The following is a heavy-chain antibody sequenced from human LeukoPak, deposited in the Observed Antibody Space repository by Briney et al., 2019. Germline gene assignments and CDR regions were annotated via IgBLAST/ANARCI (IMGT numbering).Heavy chain of an antibody. J-gene: IGHJ4*01. V-gene: IGHV3-23*01. CDR1: GFTFSNSA. CDR3: AKGIYSSGWSYFDY. CDR2: LSGSGITT. D-gene: IGHD6-19*01. Sequence: GGSLRLSCAASGFTFSNSAMSWVRQAPGKGLEWVSTLSGSGITTYYADSVKGRFTLSRDNSKNTLYLQMNSLRAEDTAVYYCAKGIYSSGWSYFDYWGHGTLVTVSS.